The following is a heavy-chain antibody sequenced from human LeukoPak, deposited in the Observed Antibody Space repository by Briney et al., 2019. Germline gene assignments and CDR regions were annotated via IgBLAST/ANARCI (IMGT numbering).Heavy chain of an antibody. D-gene: IGHD3-10*01. CDR1: GGSFSGYY. J-gene: IGHJ3*02. CDR3: ARGLYYYSSGSFFGI. CDR2: INHSGST. V-gene: IGHV4-34*01. Sequence: SETLSLTCAVYGGSFSGYYWSWIRQPPGKGLEWIGKINHSGSTNYNPSLKSRVTISVDTSKNQFSLKLSSVTAADTAVYYCARGLYYYSSGSFFGIWGQGTMVTVSS.